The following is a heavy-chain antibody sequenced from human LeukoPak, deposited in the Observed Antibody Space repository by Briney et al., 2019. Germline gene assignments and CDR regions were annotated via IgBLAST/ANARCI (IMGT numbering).Heavy chain of an antibody. J-gene: IGHJ5*02. D-gene: IGHD5-18*01. CDR2: INHSGST. V-gene: IGHV4-34*01. Sequence: SETLSLTCAVYGGSFSGYYRSWIRQPPGKGLEWIGEINHSGSTNYNPSLKSRVTISVDRSKNQFSLKLSSVTAADTAVYYCARTSYVDTAMVFDPWGQGTLVTVSS. CDR1: GGSFSGYY. CDR3: ARTSYVDTAMVFDP.